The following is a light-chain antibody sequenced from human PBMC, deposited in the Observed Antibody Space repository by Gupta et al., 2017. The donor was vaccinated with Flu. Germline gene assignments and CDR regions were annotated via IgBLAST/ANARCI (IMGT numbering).Light chain of an antibody. J-gene: IGLJ2*01. CDR1: NLEQKY. V-gene: IGLV3-1*01. CDR2: QNT. CDR3: KESKSHYVV. Sequence: YDLTQPPSASVSPGHTVTISCSGDNLEQKYACWYQQRPGKSPVLVIFQNTKRPTGIPDRFYAANSATTVTMNSTGAEVVEDSYYYCKESKSHYVVFGGGTKLTVL.